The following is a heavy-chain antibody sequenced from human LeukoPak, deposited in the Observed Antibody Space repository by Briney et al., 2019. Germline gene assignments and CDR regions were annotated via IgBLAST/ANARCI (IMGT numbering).Heavy chain of an antibody. Sequence: GGSLRLSCTASGFTFGDYAMSWVRQAPGKGLEWVGLIRNKAYGGTTDYAASVKGRFTISRDDSKSIAYLQVNSLKTDDTAVYYCTKYASSGWYFDYWGQGTLVTVSS. J-gene: IGHJ4*02. CDR3: TKYASSGWYFDY. CDR2: IRNKAYGGTT. CDR1: GFTFGDYA. V-gene: IGHV3-49*04. D-gene: IGHD6-25*01.